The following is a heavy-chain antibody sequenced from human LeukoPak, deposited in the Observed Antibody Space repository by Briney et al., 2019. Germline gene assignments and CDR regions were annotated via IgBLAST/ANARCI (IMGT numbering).Heavy chain of an antibody. CDR3: ARDRVFSRYPGDYYYYYYMDV. J-gene: IGHJ6*03. CDR2: INTNTGNP. CDR1: GYTFTSYA. D-gene: IGHD1-14*01. Sequence: ASVKVSCKASGYTFTSYAMNWVRQAPGQGLEWMGWINTNTGNPTYAQGFTGRFVFSLDTSVSTAYLQISSLKAEDTAVYYCARDRVFSRYPGDYYYYYYMDVWGKGTTVTVSS. V-gene: IGHV7-4-1*02.